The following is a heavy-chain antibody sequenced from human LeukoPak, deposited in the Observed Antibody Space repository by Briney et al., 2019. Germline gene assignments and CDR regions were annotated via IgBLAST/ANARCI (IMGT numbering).Heavy chain of an antibody. CDR2: IKGKNDGGTT. Sequence: GGSLRLSCAASGFTFSNAWISWVRQAPGKGLEWVGRIKGKNDGGTTDYVAPVKGRFTISRDDSKNTVFLQMNSLKTEDTAVYYCTTDEEAAAGTGADYWGQGTLVTVSS. J-gene: IGHJ4*02. D-gene: IGHD6-13*01. CDR1: GFTFSNAW. V-gene: IGHV3-15*01. CDR3: TTDEEAAAGTGADY.